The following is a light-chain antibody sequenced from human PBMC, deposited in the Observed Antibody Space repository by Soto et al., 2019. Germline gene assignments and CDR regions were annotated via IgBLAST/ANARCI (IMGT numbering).Light chain of an antibody. Sequence: EVVLTQSPGTLYLSPGERATLSCRASQSVTSNYLAWYQQKPGQAPRLLVYGASSRATGISDRFTGSGSGTDFSLTISRLEPEDFAVYYCQHYVSPPITFGQGTRREIK. CDR1: QSVTSNY. CDR3: QHYVSPPIT. J-gene: IGKJ5*01. CDR2: GAS. V-gene: IGKV3-20*01.